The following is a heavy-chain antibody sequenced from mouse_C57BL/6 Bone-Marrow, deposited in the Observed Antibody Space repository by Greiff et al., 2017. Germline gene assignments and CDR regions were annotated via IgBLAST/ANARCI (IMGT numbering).Heavy chain of an antibody. CDR2: ISSGGSTI. D-gene: IGHD2-3*01. V-gene: IGHV5-17*01. Sequence: EVQLVESGGGLVKPGGSLKLSCAASGFTFSDYGMHWVRQAPEKGLEWVAYISSGGSTIYYAATVKGRFTISRDNAKTTLFLQMTSLRSEDTAMYDCARKGEGYYELYAMDDWGQGPSVTASS. J-gene: IGHJ4*01. CDR3: ARKGEGYYELYAMDD. CDR1: GFTFSDYG.